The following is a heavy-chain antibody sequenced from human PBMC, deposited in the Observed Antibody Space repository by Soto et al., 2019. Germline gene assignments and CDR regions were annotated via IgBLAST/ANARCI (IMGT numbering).Heavy chain of an antibody. CDR3: ARIAVAGNPHDYYYYGMDF. CDR1: GFTFSSYG. CDR2: IWYDGSNK. J-gene: IGHJ6*02. Sequence: QVQRVESGGGVVQPGRSLRLSCAASGFTFSSYGMHGVRQAPGKGLEWVACIWYDGSNKYYADSVKGRFTSSRDNSKNTLYLQMNSLRAEDTAVYYCARIAVAGNPHDYYYYGMDFGGQGTTVTVSS. V-gene: IGHV3-33*01. D-gene: IGHD6-19*01.